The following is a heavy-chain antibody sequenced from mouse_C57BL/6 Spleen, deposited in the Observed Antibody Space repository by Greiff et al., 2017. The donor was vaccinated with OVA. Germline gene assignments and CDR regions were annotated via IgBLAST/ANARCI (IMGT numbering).Heavy chain of an antibody. D-gene: IGHD1-1*01. CDR3: ARDYGSSYAWFAY. V-gene: IGHV1-52*01. CDR2: IDPSDSET. CDR1: GFTFTSYW. Sequence: QVQLQQPGAELVRPGSSVKLSCTASGFTFTSYWMHWVKQRPIQGLEWIGNIDPSDSETHYNQKFKDKATLTVDKSSSTAYMQLSSLTSEDSAVYDCARDYGSSYAWFAYWGQGTLVTVSA. J-gene: IGHJ3*01.